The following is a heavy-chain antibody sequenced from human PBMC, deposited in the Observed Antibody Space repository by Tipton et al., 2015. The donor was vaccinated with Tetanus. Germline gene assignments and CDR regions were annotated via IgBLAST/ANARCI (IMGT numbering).Heavy chain of an antibody. Sequence: TLSLTCTVSGGLITTGGYSWGWIRQLPGQGLEWLGYIYQTDSTYYNPSVTSRLTLSLQRSKNQVSLKLISVTAADTAVYYCAKSDRVTRTSWYFHDWGQGTLVTVSS. CDR3: AKSDRVTRTSWYFHD. J-gene: IGHJ4*02. CDR2: IYQTDST. V-gene: IGHV4-30-2*01. D-gene: IGHD2-2*01. CDR1: GGLITTGGYS.